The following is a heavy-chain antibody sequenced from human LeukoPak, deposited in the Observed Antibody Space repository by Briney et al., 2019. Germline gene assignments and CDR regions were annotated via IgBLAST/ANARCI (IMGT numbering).Heavy chain of an antibody. CDR2: IYYSGST. CDR3: ARQRGYYYDSSGYYFDY. V-gene: IGHV4-39*01. D-gene: IGHD3-22*01. Sequence: PSETLSLTCTVSGGSISSSSHYWGWIRQPPGKGLEWIGSIYYSGSTYYNPSLKSRVTISVDTSKNQFSLKLSSVTAADTAVYYCARQRGYYYDSSGYYFDYWGQGTLVTVSS. CDR1: GGSISSSSHY. J-gene: IGHJ4*02.